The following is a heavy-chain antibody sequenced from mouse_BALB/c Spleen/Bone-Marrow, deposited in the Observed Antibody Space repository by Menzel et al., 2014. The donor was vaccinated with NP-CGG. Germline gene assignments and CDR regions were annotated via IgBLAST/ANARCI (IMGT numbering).Heavy chain of an antibody. J-gene: IGHJ1*01. CDR3: ARYYDYDWYFDV. CDR2: IYPGSGST. Sequence: QVQLKQSGSELVKPGASVKMSCKASGYTFTDYVISWVKRRTGQGLEWIGEIYPGSGSTYYNEKFKGKATLTADKSSNTAYMQLSSLTSEDSAVYFCARYYDYDWYFDVWGAGTTVTVSS. V-gene: IGHV1-77*01. D-gene: IGHD2-4*01. CDR1: GYTFTDYV.